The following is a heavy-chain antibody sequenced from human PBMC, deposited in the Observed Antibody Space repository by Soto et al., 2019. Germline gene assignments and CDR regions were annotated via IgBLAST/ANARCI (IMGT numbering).Heavy chain of an antibody. CDR3: ARGRGLYNSGRSQLDS. CDR1: GDSFSKYT. J-gene: IGHJ4*02. D-gene: IGHD1-26*01. CDR2: IIPRFGTT. Sequence: QVQLVQSGAEVEKPGSSVRVSCKASGDSFSKYTVNWVRQAPRQGLEWMGGIIPRFGTTNCAPTLQDRVTITSDESMNTVYMAVSRLRSEDTALSYCARGRGLYNSGRSQLDSWGQGTLVTVAS. V-gene: IGHV1-69*01.